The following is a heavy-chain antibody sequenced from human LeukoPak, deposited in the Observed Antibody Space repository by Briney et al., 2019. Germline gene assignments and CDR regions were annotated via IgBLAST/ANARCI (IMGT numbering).Heavy chain of an antibody. V-gene: IGHV3-23*01. Sequence: GGSLRLSCVTSGFSFSSYAMSWVRQAPGKGLEWVSGISAAGGNSFYADSVKGRFTISRDNSNNTLHLQVNNMRVEDTAVYYCAKTQVVYYFDYWGQGNLVTVSS. D-gene: IGHD2-8*02. CDR2: ISAAGGNS. CDR1: GFSFSSYA. J-gene: IGHJ4*02. CDR3: AKTQVVYYFDY.